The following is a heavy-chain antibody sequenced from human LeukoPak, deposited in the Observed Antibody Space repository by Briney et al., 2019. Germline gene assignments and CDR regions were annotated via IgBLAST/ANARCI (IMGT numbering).Heavy chain of an antibody. J-gene: IGHJ4*02. Sequence: SETLSLTCTVSGGSISSYYWSWIRQPPGKGLEWIGYIYYSGSANYNPSLKSRVTISVDTSKNQFSLKLSSVTAADTAVYYCARLPRGYSYGPFDYWGQGTLVTVSS. D-gene: IGHD5-18*01. CDR1: GGSISSYY. CDR3: ARLPRGYSYGPFDY. CDR2: IYYSGSA. V-gene: IGHV4-59*01.